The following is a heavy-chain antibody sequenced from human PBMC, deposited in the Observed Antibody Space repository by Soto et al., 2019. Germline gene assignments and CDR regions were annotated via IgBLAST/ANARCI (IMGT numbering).Heavy chain of an antibody. CDR1: GGSFTSNNW. V-gene: IGHV4-4*02. D-gene: IGHD5-12*01. CDR3: ASRDTGNSVDY. Sequence: LSLTCAFSGGSFTSNNWWTWVRQPPGQGLEWIGEIYRTGSTNYNPSLKSRVTISLDKYENQFSLKVTSLTAADTAVYYCASRDTGNSVDYWGQGTLLTVSS. J-gene: IGHJ4*02. CDR2: IYRTGST.